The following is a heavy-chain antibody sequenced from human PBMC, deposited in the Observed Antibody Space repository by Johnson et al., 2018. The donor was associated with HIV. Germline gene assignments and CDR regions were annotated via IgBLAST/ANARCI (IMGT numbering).Heavy chain of an antibody. V-gene: IGHV3-11*04. Sequence: QVQLVESGGNLVQPGGSLRLSCAASGFTVSNTFMDWVRQAPGKGLEWVSYISSCGSNIYYADFVKGRFTISRDNAKNSLYLQMNSLRPEDTAVYYCAKSGLFVLVVYAPDVFDIWGQGTMVTVSS. CDR1: GFTVSNTF. CDR2: ISSCGSNI. D-gene: IGHD2-8*02. CDR3: AKSGLFVLVVYAPDVFDI. J-gene: IGHJ3*02.